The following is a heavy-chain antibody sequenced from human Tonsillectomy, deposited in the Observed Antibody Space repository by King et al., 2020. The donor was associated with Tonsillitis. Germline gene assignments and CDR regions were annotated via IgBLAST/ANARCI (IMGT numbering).Heavy chain of an antibody. D-gene: IGHD5-24*01. CDR3: ARDRRDGYNWVFDY. J-gene: IGHJ4*02. CDR1: GFTFSSYG. Sequence: VQLVESGGGVVQPGRSLRLSCAASGFTFSSYGMHWVRQAPGKGLEWVAVISYDGSNKYYADSVKGRFTISRDNYKNTLYLQMNSLRAEDTAVYYCARDRRDGYNWVFDYWGQGTLVTVSS. CDR2: ISYDGSNK. V-gene: IGHV3-33*05.